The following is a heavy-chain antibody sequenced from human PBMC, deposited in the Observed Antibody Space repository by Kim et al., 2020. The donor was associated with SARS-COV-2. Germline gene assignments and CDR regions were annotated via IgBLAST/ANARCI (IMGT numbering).Heavy chain of an antibody. Sequence: YYNPSRKSRVTISVDTSKNQFSLKLSSVTAADTAVYYCADGAAAGTGRGYWGQGTLVTVSS. J-gene: IGHJ4*02. V-gene: IGHV4-39*07. CDR3: ADGAAAGTGRGY. D-gene: IGHD6-13*01.